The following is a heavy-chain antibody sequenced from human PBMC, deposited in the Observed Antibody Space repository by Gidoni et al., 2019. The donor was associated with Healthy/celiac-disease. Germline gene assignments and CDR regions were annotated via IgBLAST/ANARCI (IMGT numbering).Heavy chain of an antibody. D-gene: IGHD2-15*01. Sequence: EVQLVESGGGLVKPGGSLRLSCAASGFTFSSYSMNWVRQAPGKGLEWVSSISSSSSYIYYADSVKGRFTISRDNAKNSLYLQMNSLRAEDTAVYYCARGYCSGGSCYSFDYWGQGTLVTVSS. CDR2: ISSSSSYI. V-gene: IGHV3-21*01. CDR1: GFTFSSYS. J-gene: IGHJ4*02. CDR3: ARGYCSGGSCYSFDY.